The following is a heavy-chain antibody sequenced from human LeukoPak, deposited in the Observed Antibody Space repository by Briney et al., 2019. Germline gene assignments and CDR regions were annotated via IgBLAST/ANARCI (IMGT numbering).Heavy chain of an antibody. J-gene: IGHJ4*02. Sequence: GGSLRLSCAATGFTFSSCAMNWVRQAPGKGLEWVSAITGSGGSTYYADSVKGRFTISRDNAMNTLYLQMNSLRGEDTAVYYCVRGDLRLPRSTPDCWGQGTLVTVSS. CDR3: VRGDLRLPRSTPDC. D-gene: IGHD5/OR15-5a*01. CDR1: GFTFSSCA. V-gene: IGHV3-23*01. CDR2: ITGSGGST.